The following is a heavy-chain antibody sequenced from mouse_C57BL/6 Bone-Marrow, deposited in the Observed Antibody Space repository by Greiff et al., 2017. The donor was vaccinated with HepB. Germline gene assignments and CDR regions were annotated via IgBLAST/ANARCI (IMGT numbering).Heavy chain of an antibody. CDR3: ARGYGSSYDY. CDR2: IYPRSGNT. V-gene: IGHV1-81*01. CDR1: GYTFTSYG. D-gene: IGHD1-1*01. Sequence: QVQLKESGAELARPGASVKLSCKASGYTFTSYGISWVKQRTGQGLEWIGEIYPRSGNTYYNEKFKGKATLTADKSSSTAYMELRSLTSEDSAVYFCARGYGSSYDYWGQGTTLTVSS. J-gene: IGHJ2*01.